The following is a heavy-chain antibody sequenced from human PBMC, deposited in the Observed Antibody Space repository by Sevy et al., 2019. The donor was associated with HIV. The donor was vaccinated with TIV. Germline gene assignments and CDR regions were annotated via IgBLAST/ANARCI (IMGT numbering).Heavy chain of an antibody. Sequence: GGSLRLSCAASGFTFSSYSMNCVRQAPGKGLEWVSSISSSSSHIYYADSVKGRFTISRDNAKNSMYLQMNSLRAEDKAGDYWAGLRYYYHMDGWGQRTTGTVSS. V-gene: IGHV3-21*01. CDR3: AGLRYYYHMDG. CDR1: GFTFSSYS. CDR2: ISSSSSHI. J-gene: IGHJ6*03.